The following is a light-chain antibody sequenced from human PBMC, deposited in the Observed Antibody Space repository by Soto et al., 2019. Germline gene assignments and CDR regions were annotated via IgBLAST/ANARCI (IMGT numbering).Light chain of an antibody. CDR1: QSVSSSY. V-gene: IGKV3-20*01. Sequence: EIVLTQSPGTLSLSAGERATLSCRASQSVSSSYLAWYQQKPGRAPRLLIYDASSRASGIPDRFSGSGSGTDFTLTISRLEPEDFAVYYCQQYGRSSITFGQGTRLEMK. CDR3: QQYGRSSIT. J-gene: IGKJ5*01. CDR2: DAS.